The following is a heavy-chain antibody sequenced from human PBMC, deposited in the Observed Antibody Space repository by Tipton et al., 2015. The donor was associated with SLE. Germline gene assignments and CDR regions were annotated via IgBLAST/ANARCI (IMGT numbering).Heavy chain of an antibody. J-gene: IGHJ3*02. CDR2: IKQDGSEK. CDR1: GFTFSSYW. V-gene: IGHV3-7*01. D-gene: IGHD6-19*01. CDR3: ARDRSSGWVREDAFDI. Sequence: SLRLSCAASGFTFSSYWMSWVRQAPGKGLEWVANIKQDGSEKYYVDSVKGRFTISRDNAKKSLYLQMNSLRAEDTAVYYCARDRSSGWVREDAFDIWGQGTMVTVSS.